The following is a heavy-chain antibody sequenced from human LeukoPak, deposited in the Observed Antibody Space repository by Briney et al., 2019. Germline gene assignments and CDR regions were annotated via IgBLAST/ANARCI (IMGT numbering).Heavy chain of an antibody. D-gene: IGHD2-2*02. J-gene: IGHJ4*02. V-gene: IGHV4-34*01. CDR3: ARQLGYCSSTSCYTPSNYFDY. Sequence: PSETLSLTCAVYGGSFSGYYWSWVRQPPGKGLEWIGEINHSGSTNYNPSLKSRVTISVDTSKNQFSLKLSSVTAADTAVYYCARQLGYCSSTSCYTPSNYFDYWGQGTLVTVSS. CDR1: GGSFSGYY. CDR2: INHSGST.